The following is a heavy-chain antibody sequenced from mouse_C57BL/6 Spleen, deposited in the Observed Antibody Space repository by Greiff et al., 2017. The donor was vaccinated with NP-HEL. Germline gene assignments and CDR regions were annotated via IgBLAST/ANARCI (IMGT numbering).Heavy chain of an antibody. CDR2: IYPRSGNT. V-gene: IGHV1-81*01. CDR1: GYTFTSYG. CDR3: ARWDGNDYYAMDY. Sequence: QVQLQQSGAELARPWASVKLSCKASGYTFTSYGISWVKQRTGQGLEWIGEIYPRSGNTYHNEKFKGKAILTADKSSSTAYMELRSLTSEDSTVYFCARWDGNDYYAMDYWGQGTSVTVSS. D-gene: IGHD2-1*01. J-gene: IGHJ4*01.